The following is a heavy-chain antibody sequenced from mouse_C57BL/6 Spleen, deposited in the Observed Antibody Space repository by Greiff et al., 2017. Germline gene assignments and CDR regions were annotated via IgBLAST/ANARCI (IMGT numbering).Heavy chain of an antibody. D-gene: IGHD4-1*02. CDR3: ARYQLGLAMDY. CDR2: INPSTGGT. V-gene: IGHV1-43*01. J-gene: IGHJ4*01. Sequence: EVQLQQSGPELVKPGASVKISCKASGYSFTGYSMPWVKQSSEKSLEWIGEINPSTGGTSYNQKFKGKATLTVDKSSSTAYMQLKSLTSEDSAVYYCARYQLGLAMDYWGQGTSVTVSS. CDR1: GYSFTGYS.